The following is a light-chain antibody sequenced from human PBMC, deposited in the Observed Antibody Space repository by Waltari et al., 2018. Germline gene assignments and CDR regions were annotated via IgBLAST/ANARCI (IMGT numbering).Light chain of an antibody. Sequence: DILMTRSPVPLSVTPGEQASISSTCRQSLQHRNGYNYLDWYLQKPGLSPQLLIYFASYRASGIPDRFSGSGSVTDFTLRISRVEAEDVGIYYCKQSLQNSGTFGQGTRLEIK. CDR1: QSLQHRNGYNY. CDR3: KQSLQNSGT. CDR2: FAS. V-gene: IGKV2-28*01. J-gene: IGKJ5*01.